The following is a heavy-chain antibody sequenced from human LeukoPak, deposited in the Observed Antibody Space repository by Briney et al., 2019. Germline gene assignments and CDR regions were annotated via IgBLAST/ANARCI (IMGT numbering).Heavy chain of an antibody. D-gene: IGHD4-17*01. CDR1: GFNFGGFS. V-gene: IGHV3-7*01. J-gene: IGHJ4*02. CDR2: IKQDGSEK. CDR3: AKEIWPTVTIPGRTYFDY. Sequence: GGSLRLSCAASGFNFGGFSMSWVRQAPGKGLEWVANIKQDGSEKYYVGSVKGRFTISRDNAKNSLYLQMDSLRAEDTAVYYCAKEIWPTVTIPGRTYFDYWGQGALVTVSS.